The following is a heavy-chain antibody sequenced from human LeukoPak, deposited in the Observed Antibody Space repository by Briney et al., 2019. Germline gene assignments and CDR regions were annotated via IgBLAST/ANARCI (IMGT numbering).Heavy chain of an antibody. V-gene: IGHV4-59*08. Sequence: PSETLSLTCTVSGGSISSYYWSWIRQPPGKGLEWIGYIYNSGNTNYNPSLKSRVTISVDTSKNQFSLKLSSVTAADTAVYYCARHLPGSCSGTSCHSYFDYWGQGTLVTVSS. CDR1: GGSISSYY. CDR2: IYNSGNT. J-gene: IGHJ4*02. CDR3: ARHLPGSCSGTSCHSYFDY. D-gene: IGHD2-2*01.